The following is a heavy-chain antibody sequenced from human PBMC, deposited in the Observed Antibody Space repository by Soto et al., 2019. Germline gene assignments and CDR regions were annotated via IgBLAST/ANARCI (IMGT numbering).Heavy chain of an antibody. J-gene: IGHJ5*02. Sequence: QVQLVQSGAEVKKPGSSVKVSCKASGGTFSSYAINWVRQAPGQGLEWMGGIIPIFGTANYAQKFQGRVTIAADESTSTAYMYLSSLRSEDTAGYYCARDRGPSSGYYPYWFDPWGQGTLVTVPQ. CDR3: ARDRGPSSGYYPYWFDP. V-gene: IGHV1-69*12. CDR2: IIPIFGTA. D-gene: IGHD3-22*01. CDR1: GGTFSSYA.